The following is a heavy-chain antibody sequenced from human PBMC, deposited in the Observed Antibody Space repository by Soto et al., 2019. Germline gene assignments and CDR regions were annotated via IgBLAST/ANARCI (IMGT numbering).Heavy chain of an antibody. CDR3: AKARVAINLNWFDP. D-gene: IGHD5-12*01. CDR2: ISYDGSNK. Sequence: QVQLVESGGGVVQPGRSLRLSCAASGFTFSSYGMHWVRQALGKGLEWVAVISYDGSNKYYADSVKGRFTISRDNSKNTLYLQMNSLRAEDTAVYYCAKARVAINLNWFDPWGQGTLVTVSS. CDR1: GFTFSSYG. V-gene: IGHV3-30*18. J-gene: IGHJ5*02.